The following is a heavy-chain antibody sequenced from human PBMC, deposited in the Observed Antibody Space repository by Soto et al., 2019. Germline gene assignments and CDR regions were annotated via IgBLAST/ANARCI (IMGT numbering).Heavy chain of an antibody. CDR2: ISWNSGSI. CDR3: AKDLPARSQLRYFDL. J-gene: IGHJ2*01. Sequence: GGSLRLSCAASGFTFDDYAMHWVRQAPGKGLEWVSGISWNSGSIGYADSVKGRFTISRDNAKNSLYLQMNSLRAEDTALYYCAKDLPARSQLRYFDLWGRGTLVTVSS. D-gene: IGHD2-2*01. CDR1: GFTFDDYA. V-gene: IGHV3-9*01.